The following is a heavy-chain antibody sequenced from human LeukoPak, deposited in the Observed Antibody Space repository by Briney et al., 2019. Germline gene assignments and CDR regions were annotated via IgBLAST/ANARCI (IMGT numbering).Heavy chain of an antibody. CDR3: ARKTLGYYDSSGAGD. Sequence: GGSLRLSCAASGFTFSDYYMSWIRQAPGKGLEWVSYISSSSSTIYYADSVKGRFTISRDNAKNSLYLQMNSLRAEDTAVYYCARKTLGYYDSSGAGDWGQGTLVTVSS. CDR2: ISSSSSTI. D-gene: IGHD3-22*01. CDR1: GFTFSDYY. J-gene: IGHJ4*02. V-gene: IGHV3-11*04.